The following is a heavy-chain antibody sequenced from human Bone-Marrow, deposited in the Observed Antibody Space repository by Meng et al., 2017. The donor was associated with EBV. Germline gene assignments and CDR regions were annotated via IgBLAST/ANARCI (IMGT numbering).Heavy chain of an antibody. Sequence: QGQLMQCGGEVKKPGSTVKVSCKASGGTFSSYAISWVRQAPGQGLEWMGWISTFNGGTNYAQNLQGRVTMTTDTSTTTAYMELRSLRSDDTAVYYCARDGPGYGYFDFWGQGSLVTVSS. CDR3: ARDGPGYGYFDF. CDR1: GGTFSSYA. J-gene: IGHJ4*02. V-gene: IGHV1-18*01. D-gene: IGHD1-1*01. CDR2: ISTFNGGT.